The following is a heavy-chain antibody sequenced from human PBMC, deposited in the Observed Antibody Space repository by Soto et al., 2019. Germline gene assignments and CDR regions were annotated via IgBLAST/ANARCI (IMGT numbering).Heavy chain of an antibody. CDR1: GFTFTSSA. Sequence: SVKVSCKASGFTFTSSAVQWVRQARGQRLEWIGWIVVGSGNTNYAQKFQERVTITRDMSTSTAYMELSSLRSEDTAVYYCAAGGIPGIAAAGTSLYYYYGMDAWGQGTTVTVSS. J-gene: IGHJ6*02. V-gene: IGHV1-58*01. D-gene: IGHD6-13*01. CDR3: AAGGIPGIAAAGTSLYYYYGMDA. CDR2: IVVGSGNT.